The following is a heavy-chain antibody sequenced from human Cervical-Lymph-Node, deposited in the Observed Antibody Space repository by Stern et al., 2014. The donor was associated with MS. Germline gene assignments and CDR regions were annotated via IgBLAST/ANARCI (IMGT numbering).Heavy chain of an antibody. CDR2: MNPNSGAT. CDR1: GYSFTSYD. CDR3: ARRKTGWTAVTLYDAFDF. J-gene: IGHJ3*01. D-gene: IGHD6-19*01. V-gene: IGHV1-8*01. Sequence: QVQLGQSGAEVKKPGASVKVACKASGYSFTSYDVNWVRQATGQGLEWMGWMNPNSGATGYAQKFQGRVPMARNTSTDTVYMELSSLRSEDTRVYFCARRKTGWTAVTLYDAFDFWGQGTVVTVSS.